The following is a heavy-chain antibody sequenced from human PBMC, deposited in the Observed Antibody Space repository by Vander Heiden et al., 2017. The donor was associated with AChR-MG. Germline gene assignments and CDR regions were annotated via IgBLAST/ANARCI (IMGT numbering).Heavy chain of an antibody. CDR3: ARGPAVARYYFDF. CDR1: GFTFSSSA. CDR2: ISGSGGNT. J-gene: IGHJ4*02. D-gene: IGHD6-19*01. Sequence: EVQLLESGGGLVQPGGSLRLSCPASGFTFSSSAMTWVRQPPGKGLEWVSAISGSGGNTYYADSVKGRFTISRDNSKDTLYLQVNSLRAEDTAVYYCARGPAVARYYFDFWGQGTLVTVSS. V-gene: IGHV3-23*01.